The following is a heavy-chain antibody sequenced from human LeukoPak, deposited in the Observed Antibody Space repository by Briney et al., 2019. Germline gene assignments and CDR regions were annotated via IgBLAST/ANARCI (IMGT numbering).Heavy chain of an antibody. Sequence: GGSLRLSCAASGFTFSGSARHWVRQASGKGLEWVGRIRSKANSYATAYAASVKGRFTISRDDSKNTAYLQMNSLKTEDTAVYYCTRAIRHDAFDIWGQGTMVTVSS. D-gene: IGHD2-2*02. V-gene: IGHV3-73*01. CDR1: GFTFSGSA. J-gene: IGHJ3*02. CDR2: IRSKANSYAT. CDR3: TRAIRHDAFDI.